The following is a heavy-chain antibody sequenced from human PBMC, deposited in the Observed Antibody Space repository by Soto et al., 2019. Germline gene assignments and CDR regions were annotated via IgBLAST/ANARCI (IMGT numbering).Heavy chain of an antibody. CDR1: GFSFSTYS. J-gene: IGHJ6*02. CDR3: TRVTMDA. V-gene: IGHV3-33*01. Sequence: AGGAPRLSRGVSGFSFSTYSMHWVRQAPGKGLEWVSIIWFDGRKQFYADSVRGRFTVSMDSSKNTLYLQMNTLTTEDTAIYYCTRVTMDAWGRGTTVTVSS. CDR2: IWFDGRKQ.